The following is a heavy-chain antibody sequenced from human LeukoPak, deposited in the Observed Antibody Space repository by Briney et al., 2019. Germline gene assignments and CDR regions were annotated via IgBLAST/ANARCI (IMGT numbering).Heavy chain of an antibody. D-gene: IGHD3-10*01. Sequence: ASVTVSCKASGYTFTSYYMHWVRQAPGQGLEWMGIINPSGGSTSYAQKFQGRVTMTRDTSTSTVYMELSSLRSEDTAVYYCARLHMVRGFDYWGQGTLVTVSS. CDR3: ARLHMVRGFDY. CDR1: GYTFTSYY. V-gene: IGHV1-46*01. J-gene: IGHJ4*02. CDR2: INPSGGST.